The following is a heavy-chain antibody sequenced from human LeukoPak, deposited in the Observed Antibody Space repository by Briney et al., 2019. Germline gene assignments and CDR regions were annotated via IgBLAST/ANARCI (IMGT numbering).Heavy chain of an antibody. D-gene: IGHD2-2*01. J-gene: IGHJ4*02. CDR3: ARGLGYCSSTSCPFDY. Sequence: ASVKVSCKASGGTFSSYAISWVRQAPGQGLEWMGGIIPIFGTANYAQKFQGRVTITADESTSTAYMELSSLRSEDTAAYYCARGLGYCSSTSCPFDYWGQGTLVTVSS. CDR2: IIPIFGTA. CDR1: GGTFSSYA. V-gene: IGHV1-69*01.